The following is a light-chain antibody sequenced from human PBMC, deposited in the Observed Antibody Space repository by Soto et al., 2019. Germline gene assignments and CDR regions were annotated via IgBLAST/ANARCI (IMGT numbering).Light chain of an antibody. J-gene: IGLJ1*01. CDR2: DVN. Sequence: SVPRHLPSVSAAPGQTVTISCSESSSNIGDNSVSWYQQQPGTASKLLMYDVNKPHSGMPDRVSGAKSGTSATLGITGFQTGDEADDYCGVWNSCVSAYVFGTGTKVTV. CDR3: GVWNSCVSAYV. V-gene: IGLV1-51*01. CDR1: SSNIGDNS.